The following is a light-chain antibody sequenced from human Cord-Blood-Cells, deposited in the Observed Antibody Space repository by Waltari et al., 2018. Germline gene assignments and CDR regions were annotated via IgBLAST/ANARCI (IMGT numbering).Light chain of an antibody. CDR3: QQYNNWPRT. CDR2: GAS. CDR1: QSVSSN. J-gene: IGKJ1*01. Sequence: EIVITQSPATLSVSPGERATLSCRASQSVSSNLASYHQKPSQAPRLLIYGASTTATSIPARFSGSGAGKESILISSSLQSEDFAVYYCQQYNNWPRTFGQGTKVEIK. V-gene: IGKV3-15*01.